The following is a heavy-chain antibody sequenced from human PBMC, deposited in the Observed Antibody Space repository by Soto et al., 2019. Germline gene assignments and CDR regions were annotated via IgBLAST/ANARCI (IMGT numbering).Heavy chain of an antibody. J-gene: IGHJ4*02. CDR1: GFTFENYA. V-gene: IGHV3-9*01. D-gene: IGHD1-26*01. CDR2: LSWNSGSI. CDR3: AKEIVGAINY. Sequence: EVQLVESGGGLVQPGRSLRLSCAASGFTFENYAMHWVRQAPGKGLEWVSGLSWNSGSIGYADSVKGRFTISRDNAKKSLYLQMNSLRPEDTALYYCAKEIVGAINYWGQGTLVTVSS.